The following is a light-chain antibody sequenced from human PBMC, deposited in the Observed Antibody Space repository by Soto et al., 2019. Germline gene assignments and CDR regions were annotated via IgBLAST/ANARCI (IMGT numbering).Light chain of an antibody. CDR3: LQYGSSPLT. CDR2: AAS. V-gene: IGKV3-20*01. Sequence: VLTQSPGTLSLSPGERATLSCRASQGVGNNGFAWYQQKPGQAPRLLIYAASSRATGIPDRFSGSVSGTDVTLTISRLEPEDFAVYYCLQYGSSPLTFGGGTKVEIK. CDR1: QGVGNNG. J-gene: IGKJ4*01.